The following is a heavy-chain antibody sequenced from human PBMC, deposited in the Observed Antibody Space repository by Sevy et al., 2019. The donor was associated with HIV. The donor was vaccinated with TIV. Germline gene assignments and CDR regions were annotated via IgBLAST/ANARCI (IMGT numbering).Heavy chain of an antibody. D-gene: IGHD3-22*01. V-gene: IGHV1-69*13. Sequence: ASVKVSCKASGGTFSSYAISWVRQAPGQGLEWMGGIIPIFGTANYAQKFQGRVTITADESTSTAYMELSSLRSEDTAVYYCARDSNRITMIVVAHQFYAFDIWGQGTMVTVSS. CDR1: GGTFSSYA. CDR3: ARDSNRITMIVVAHQFYAFDI. J-gene: IGHJ3*02. CDR2: IIPIFGTA.